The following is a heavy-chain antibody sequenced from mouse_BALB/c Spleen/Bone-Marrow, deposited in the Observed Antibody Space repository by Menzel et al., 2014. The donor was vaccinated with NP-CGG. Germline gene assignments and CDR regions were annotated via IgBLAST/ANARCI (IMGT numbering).Heavy chain of an antibody. CDR3: ARPTTVVATGGSFDY. J-gene: IGHJ2*01. D-gene: IGHD1-1*01. Sequence: EVQVVESGGDLVKPGGSLKLSCAASGFTFSSYGMSWVRQTPDKRLECVATISSGGSYTYYPDSVKGRFTISRDNAKNTLYLQMSSLKSEDTAMYYCARPTTVVATGGSFDYWGQGTTLTVSS. CDR2: ISSGGSYT. V-gene: IGHV5-6*01. CDR1: GFTFSSYG.